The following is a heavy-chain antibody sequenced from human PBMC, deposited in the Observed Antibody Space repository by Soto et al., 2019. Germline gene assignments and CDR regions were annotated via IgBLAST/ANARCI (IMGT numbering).Heavy chain of an antibody. J-gene: IGHJ4*02. V-gene: IGHV3-48*03. Sequence: GGSLRLSCAASGFTFSSYEMNWVRQAPGKGLEWVSYISSSGSTIYYADSVKGRFTISRDNAKNSLYLQMNSLRAEDTAVYYCARNVRDSSGYFGFAYWGQGTLVTVSS. CDR2: ISSSGSTI. D-gene: IGHD3-22*01. CDR1: GFTFSSYE. CDR3: ARNVRDSSGYFGFAY.